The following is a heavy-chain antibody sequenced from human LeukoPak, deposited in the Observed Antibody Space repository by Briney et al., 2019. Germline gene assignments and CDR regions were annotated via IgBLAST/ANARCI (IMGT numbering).Heavy chain of an antibody. Sequence: GGSLRLSCAAPGFTFSSYAMHWVRQAPGKGLEWVAVISYDGSNKYYADSVKGRFTISRDNSKNTLYLQMNSLRAEDTAVYYCARDLGGSYFLYYYYYGMDVWGQGTLVTVSS. CDR1: GFTFSSYA. D-gene: IGHD1-26*01. CDR2: ISYDGSNK. J-gene: IGHJ6*02. CDR3: ARDLGGSYFLYYYYYGMDV. V-gene: IGHV3-30-3*01.